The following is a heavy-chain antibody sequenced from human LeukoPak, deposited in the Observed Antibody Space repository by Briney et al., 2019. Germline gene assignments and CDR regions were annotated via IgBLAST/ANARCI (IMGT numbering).Heavy chain of an antibody. CDR3: ARRKDFGDWTLDY. Sequence: GGSLRLSCVASGFALTNYAMHWVRQVPGKGLEWVALISYDGSHQYYADSVKGRFTISRDTSKNIIYLQINRLRLEDTALYYCARRKDFGDWTLDYWGQGTLVTVSS. CDR2: ISYDGSHQ. V-gene: IGHV3-30*03. J-gene: IGHJ4*02. CDR1: GFALTNYA. D-gene: IGHD4-17*01.